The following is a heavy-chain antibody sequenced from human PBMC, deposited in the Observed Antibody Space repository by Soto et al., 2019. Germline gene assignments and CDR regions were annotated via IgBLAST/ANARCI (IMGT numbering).Heavy chain of an antibody. D-gene: IGHD3-10*01. Sequence: QVHLVQSGAEVKKPGASVKVSCKASGYTFTNYDINWVRQAPGQGLEWMGWISTYTGNTNYAQKLQGRVTMTTDTSTSTAYMELSSLRSDDTAVYYGARGYYYGSGRPTPGGMDVWGQGTTVTVSS. V-gene: IGHV1-18*01. CDR3: ARGYYYGSGRPTPGGMDV. J-gene: IGHJ6*02. CDR1: GYTFTNYD. CDR2: ISTYTGNT.